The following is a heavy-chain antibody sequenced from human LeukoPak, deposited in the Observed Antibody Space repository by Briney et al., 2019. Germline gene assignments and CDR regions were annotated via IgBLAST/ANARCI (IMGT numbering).Heavy chain of an antibody. CDR2: IYSDGSST. Sequence: PGGSLRLSCAASGFTFSSYWMHWVRQAPGKGLVWVSRIYSDGSSTSYADSVKGRFTISRDNAKNTLYLQMNSLRAEDTAVYYCARMGGYSSSWTDYWGQGTLVTVSS. D-gene: IGHD6-13*01. J-gene: IGHJ4*02. V-gene: IGHV3-74*01. CDR3: ARMGGYSSSWTDY. CDR1: GFTFSSYW.